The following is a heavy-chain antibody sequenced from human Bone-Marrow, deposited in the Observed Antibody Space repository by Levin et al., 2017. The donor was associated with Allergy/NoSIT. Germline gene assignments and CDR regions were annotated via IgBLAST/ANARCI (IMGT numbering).Heavy chain of an antibody. J-gene: IGHJ6*02. CDR3: ARAYYDILTGPGAYYYYGMDV. V-gene: IGHV3-9*01. CDR1: GFTFDDYA. Sequence: SCAASGFTFDDYAMHWVRQAPGKGLEWVSGISWNSGSIGYADSVKGRFTISRDNAKNSLYLQMNSLRAEDTALYYCARAYYDILTGPGAYYYYGMDVWGQGTTVTVSS. D-gene: IGHD3-9*01. CDR2: ISWNSGSI.